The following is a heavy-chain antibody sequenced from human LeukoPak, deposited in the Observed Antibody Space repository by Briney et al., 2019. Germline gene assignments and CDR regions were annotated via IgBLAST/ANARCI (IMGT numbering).Heavy chain of an antibody. CDR3: ARGYSSSWYYRGDDAFDI. J-gene: IGHJ3*02. CDR2: IYYSGIT. D-gene: IGHD6-13*01. Sequence: PSETLSLTCTVSGGSISSYYWSWIRQPPGKGLEWIGYIYYSGITNYNPSLKSRVTISVDTSKNQFSLKLSSVTAADTAVYYCARGYSSSWYYRGDDAFDIWGQGTMVTVSS. V-gene: IGHV4-59*12. CDR1: GGSISSYY.